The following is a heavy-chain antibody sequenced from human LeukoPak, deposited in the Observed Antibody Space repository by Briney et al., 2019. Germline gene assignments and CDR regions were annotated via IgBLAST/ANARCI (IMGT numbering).Heavy chain of an antibody. J-gene: IGHJ5*02. D-gene: IGHD6-19*01. Sequence: PGGSLRLSCAASGFTFSSYWMSWVRQAPGKGLEWVSSISSSSSSYIYHADSVKGRFTISRDNAKNSLYLQMNSLRAEDTAVYYCARGVAVVSNWFDPWGQGTLVTVSS. CDR3: ARGVAVVSNWFDP. CDR2: ISSSSSSYI. V-gene: IGHV3-21*01. CDR1: GFTFSSYW.